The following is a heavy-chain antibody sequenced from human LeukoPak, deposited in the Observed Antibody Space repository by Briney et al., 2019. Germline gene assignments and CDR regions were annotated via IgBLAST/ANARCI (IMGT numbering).Heavy chain of an antibody. Sequence: ASVKVSCKASGYTFTGYYMHWVRQAPGQGLEWMGWINPNSGGTNYAQKLQGRVTMTTDTSTSTAYMELRSLRSDDTAVYYCARVSGYCSSTSCSRYNWFDPWGQGTLVTVSS. V-gene: IGHV1-2*02. J-gene: IGHJ5*02. CDR1: GYTFTGYY. CDR2: INPNSGGT. D-gene: IGHD2-2*01. CDR3: ARVSGYCSSTSCSRYNWFDP.